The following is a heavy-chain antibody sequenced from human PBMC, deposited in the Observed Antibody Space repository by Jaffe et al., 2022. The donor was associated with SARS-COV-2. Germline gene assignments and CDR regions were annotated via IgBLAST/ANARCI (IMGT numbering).Heavy chain of an antibody. J-gene: IGHJ4*02. V-gene: IGHV4-59*01. D-gene: IGHD6-19*01. CDR3: ARVPYSSGWYFFDY. CDR2: IYYSGST. CDR1: GGSISSYY. Sequence: QVQLQESGPGLVKPSETLSLTCTVSGGSISSYYWSWIRQPPGKGLEWIGYIYYSGSTNYNPSLKSRVTISVDTSKNQFSLKLSSVTAADTAVYYCARVPYSSGWYFFDYWGQGTLVTVSS.